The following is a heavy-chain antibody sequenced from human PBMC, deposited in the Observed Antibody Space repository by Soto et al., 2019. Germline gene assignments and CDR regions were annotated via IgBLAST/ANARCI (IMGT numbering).Heavy chain of an antibody. CDR3: ARGSGKYGSGSYRPFDI. J-gene: IGHJ3*02. CDR2: INAGNGNT. V-gene: IGHV1-3*01. Sequence: ASVKVSCKASGYTFTSYAMHWVRQAPGQRLEWMGWINAGNGNTKYSQKFQGRVTITRDTSASTAYMELSSLRSEDTAVYYCARGSGKYGSGSYRPFDIWGQGTMVTVSS. D-gene: IGHD3-10*01. CDR1: GYTFTSYA.